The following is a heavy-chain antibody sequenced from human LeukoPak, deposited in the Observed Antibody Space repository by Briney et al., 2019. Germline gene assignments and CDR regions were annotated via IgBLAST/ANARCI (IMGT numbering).Heavy chain of an antibody. CDR3: ARTDYYDSSGYYYVGSPH. Sequence: ASVKVSCKASGYTFTSYDINWVRQATGQGLEWMGWMNPNSGNTGYAQKFQGRVTMTRNTSISTAYMELSSLRSEDTAVCYCARTDYYDSSGYYYVGSPHWGQGTLVTVSS. V-gene: IGHV1-8*01. J-gene: IGHJ4*02. CDR1: GYTFTSYD. D-gene: IGHD3-22*01. CDR2: MNPNSGNT.